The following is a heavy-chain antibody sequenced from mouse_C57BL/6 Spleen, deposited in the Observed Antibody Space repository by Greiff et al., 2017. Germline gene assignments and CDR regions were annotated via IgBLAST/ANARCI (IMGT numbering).Heavy chain of an antibody. CDR3: ARVGTTASLDY. D-gene: IGHD1-2*01. CDR2: IDPSDSET. V-gene: IGHV1-52*01. J-gene: IGHJ2*01. CDR1: GYTFTSYW. Sequence: QVQLQQPGAELVRPGSSVKLSCKASGYTFTSYWMHWVKQRPIQGLEWIGKIDPSDSETHYNQKFKDKATLTVDKSSSTAYMQLSSLTSEDSAVYYCARVGTTASLDYWGQGTTLTVSS.